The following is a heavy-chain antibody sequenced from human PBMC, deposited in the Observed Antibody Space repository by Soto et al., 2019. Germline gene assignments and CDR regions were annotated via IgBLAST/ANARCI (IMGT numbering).Heavy chain of an antibody. Sequence: QVQLQESGPRLVKPSEILSLTCTVSGDSMSSYYWSWIRQPAGKGLEWIGRIYTSGRTNYDPPLTRRVTMSIDTSAKQFSLKLTSVTAADTAVYYCARGSGNYGFDFWGQGTMVTVSS. CDR2: IYTSGRT. CDR1: GDSMSSYY. D-gene: IGHD1-26*01. J-gene: IGHJ3*01. CDR3: ARGSGNYGFDF. V-gene: IGHV4-4*07.